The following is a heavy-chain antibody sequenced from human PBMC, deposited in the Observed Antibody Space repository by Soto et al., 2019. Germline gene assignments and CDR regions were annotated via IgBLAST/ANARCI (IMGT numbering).Heavy chain of an antibody. CDR3: VKTSYGVGRQYDH. CDR2: ISNSGTDT. V-gene: IGHV3-23*01. CDR1: GFTFSNYA. Sequence: GGSLRLSCAASGFTFSNYAMNWARQGPGKGLEWVSSISNSGTDTYYADSVKGRFTISRDNSKNTLYLQMSSLRAEDTAIYYCVKTSYGVGRQYDHWGQGTLVTVSS. D-gene: IGHD2-15*01. J-gene: IGHJ4*02.